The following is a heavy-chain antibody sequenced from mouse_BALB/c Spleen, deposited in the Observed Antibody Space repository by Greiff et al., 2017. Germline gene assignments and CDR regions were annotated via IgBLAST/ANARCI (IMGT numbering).Heavy chain of an antibody. CDR3: TRGGYYRYDWFAY. V-gene: IGHV1-69*02. Sequence: QVQLQQSGAELVRPGASVKLSCKASGYTFTSYWINWVKQRPGQGLEWIGNIYPSDSYTNYNQKFKDKATLTVDKSSSTAYMQLSSPTSEDSAVYYCTRGGYYRYDWFAYWGQGTLVTVSA. CDR1: GYTFTSYW. CDR2: IYPSDSYT. D-gene: IGHD2-14*01. J-gene: IGHJ3*01.